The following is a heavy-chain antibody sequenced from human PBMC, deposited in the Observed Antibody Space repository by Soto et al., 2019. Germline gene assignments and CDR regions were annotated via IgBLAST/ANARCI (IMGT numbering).Heavy chain of an antibody. D-gene: IGHD3-3*01. CDR2: ISGSGGST. Sequence: GGSLRLSCAASGFTFSSYAMSWVRQAPGKGLEWVSAISGSGGSTYYADSVKGRFTISRDNSKNTLYLQMNSLRAEDTAVYYCAKGGHLRFLEWSYYYYYMDVWGKGTTVTVSS. CDR1: GFTFSSYA. CDR3: AKGGHLRFLEWSYYYYYMDV. V-gene: IGHV3-23*01. J-gene: IGHJ6*03.